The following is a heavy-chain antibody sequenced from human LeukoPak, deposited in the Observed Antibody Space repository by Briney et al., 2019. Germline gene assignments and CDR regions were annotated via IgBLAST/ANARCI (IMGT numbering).Heavy chain of an antibody. CDR3: ARVLRGYGDYLNWFDP. J-gene: IGHJ5*02. Sequence: SVKVSCKASGYTFTGYYIHWVRQAPGQGLEWMGGIIPIFGTANYAQKFQGRVTITADESTSTAYMELSSLRSEDTAVYYCARVLRGYGDYLNWFDPWGQGTLVTVSS. V-gene: IGHV1-69*13. D-gene: IGHD4-17*01. CDR2: IIPIFGTA. CDR1: GYTFTGYY.